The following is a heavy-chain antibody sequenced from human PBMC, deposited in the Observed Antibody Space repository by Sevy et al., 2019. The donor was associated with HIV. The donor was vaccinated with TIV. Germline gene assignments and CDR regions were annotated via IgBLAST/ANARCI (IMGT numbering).Heavy chain of an antibody. Sequence: GGSLRLSCAASGFTFSSYAMHWVRQAPGKGLEWVAVISYDGSNKYYADSVKGRFTISRDNSKNTVYLQMNSLRAEDTAVYYCAKGDRTFYGLDVWGQGTTVTVSS. V-gene: IGHV3-30*04. CDR2: ISYDGSNK. CDR1: GFTFSSYA. D-gene: IGHD2-15*01. J-gene: IGHJ6*02. CDR3: AKGDRTFYGLDV.